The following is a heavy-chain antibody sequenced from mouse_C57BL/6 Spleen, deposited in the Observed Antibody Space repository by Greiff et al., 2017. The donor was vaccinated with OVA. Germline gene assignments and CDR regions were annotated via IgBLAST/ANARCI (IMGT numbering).Heavy chain of an antibody. J-gene: IGHJ2*01. CDR1: GYTFTDYE. CDR2: IDPETGGT. Sequence: QVQLKESGAELVRPGASVTLSCKASGYTFTDYEMHWVKQTPVHGLEWIGAIDPETGGTAYNQKFKGKAILTADKSSSTAYMELRSLTSEDSAVYYCTRSHKRYYGSYDYWGQGTTLTVSS. CDR3: TRSHKRYYGSYDY. V-gene: IGHV1-15*01. D-gene: IGHD1-1*01.